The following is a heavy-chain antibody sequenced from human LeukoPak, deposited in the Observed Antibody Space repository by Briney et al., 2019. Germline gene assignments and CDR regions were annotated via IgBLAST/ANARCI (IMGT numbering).Heavy chain of an antibody. CDR1: GFTFSSYA. CDR2: ISDGGSTI. J-gene: IGHJ4*02. D-gene: IGHD6-13*01. V-gene: IGHV3-48*03. Sequence: GGSLRLSCAASGFTFSSYAMNWVRQAPGKGLEWVSYISDGGSTIYYADSVKGRFTISRDNAKNSLYLQMKSLRAEDTALYYCARVGSTVAAGTPDYWGQGTLVTVSS. CDR3: ARVGSTVAAGTPDY.